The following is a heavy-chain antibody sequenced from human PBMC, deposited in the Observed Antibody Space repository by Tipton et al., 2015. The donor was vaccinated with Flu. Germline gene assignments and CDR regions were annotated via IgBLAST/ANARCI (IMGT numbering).Heavy chain of an antibody. Sequence: SLRLSCAASGFTFDDYAMHWVRQAPGKGLEWVSGISWNSGSIGYADSVKGRFTISRDNAKNSLYLQMNSLRAEDTALYYCAKDRSRYSYGYKDYWGQGTLVTVSS. V-gene: IGHV3-9*01. CDR2: ISWNSGSI. J-gene: IGHJ4*02. D-gene: IGHD5-18*01. CDR3: AKDRSRYSYGYKDY. CDR1: GFTFDDYA.